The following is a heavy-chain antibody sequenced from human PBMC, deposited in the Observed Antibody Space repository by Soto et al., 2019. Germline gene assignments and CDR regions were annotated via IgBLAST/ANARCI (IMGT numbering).Heavy chain of an antibody. CDR1: GGTFSSYA. CDR2: IIPIFGTA. CDR3: ARQRKQLVRYPFDS. D-gene: IGHD6-6*01. V-gene: IGHV1-69*06. J-gene: IGHJ3*02. Sequence: GASVKVSCKASGGTFSSYAISWVRQAPGQGLEWMGGIIPIFGTANYAQKFQGRVTITADKSTSTAYMELSSLRSEDTAVYYCARQRKQLVRYPFDSWGQGTMVTVSS.